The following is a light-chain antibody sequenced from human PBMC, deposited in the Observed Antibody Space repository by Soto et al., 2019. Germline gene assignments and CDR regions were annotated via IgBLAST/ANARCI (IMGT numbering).Light chain of an antibody. J-gene: IGKJ5*01. Sequence: EIVLTQSPATLSLSPGKRATLSCRASQSVSSYLAWYQQKPGQAPRLLIYDASNRATGIPARFSGSGSGTDFTLTITRLEPEDFAVYFCQQYDVSPITFGLGTRLEIK. CDR3: QQYDVSPIT. CDR2: DAS. CDR1: QSVSSY. V-gene: IGKV3-11*01.